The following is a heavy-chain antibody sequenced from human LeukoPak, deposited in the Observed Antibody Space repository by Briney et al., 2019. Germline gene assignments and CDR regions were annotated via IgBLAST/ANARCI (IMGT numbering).Heavy chain of an antibody. Sequence: PGGSLRLSCAASGFTFSSYAMSWVRQAPGKGLEWVSVISDSGTSTYYADSVKGRFTISRDNSNNTQHLQMNSLRAEDTAVYYCAKDRSKVGGTADWGQGTLVTVSS. D-gene: IGHD1-26*01. CDR2: ISDSGTST. CDR3: AKDRSKVGGTAD. J-gene: IGHJ4*02. CDR1: GFTFSSYA. V-gene: IGHV3-23*01.